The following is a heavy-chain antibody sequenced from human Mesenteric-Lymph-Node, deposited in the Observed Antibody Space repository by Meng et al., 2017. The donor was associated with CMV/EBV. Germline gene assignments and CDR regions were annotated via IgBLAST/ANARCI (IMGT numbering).Heavy chain of an antibody. Sequence: SFSGYYGSWIRQPPGKGLEWIGEINHSGSTNYNPSLKSRVTISVDTSKNQFSLKLSSVTAADSAVYYCARGDTIFGVVITPPLYFDYWGQGTLVTVSS. J-gene: IGHJ4*02. CDR2: INHSGST. V-gene: IGHV4-34*01. D-gene: IGHD3-3*01. CDR3: ARGDTIFGVVITPPLYFDY. CDR1: SFSGYY.